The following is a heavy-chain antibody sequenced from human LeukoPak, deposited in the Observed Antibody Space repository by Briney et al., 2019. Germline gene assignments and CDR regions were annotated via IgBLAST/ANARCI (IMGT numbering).Heavy chain of an antibody. CDR2: INTNTGNP. CDR1: GYTFTSYA. V-gene: IGHV7-4-1*02. J-gene: IGHJ3*02. Sequence: ASVKVSCKASGYTFTSYAMNWVRQAPGQGLEWMGWINTNTGNPTYAQGFTGRFVFSLDTSVSTAYLQISSLKAEDTAVYYCARDNHSYYYDSSGYPIWGQGTMVTVSS. CDR3: ARDNHSYYYDSSGYPI. D-gene: IGHD3-22*01.